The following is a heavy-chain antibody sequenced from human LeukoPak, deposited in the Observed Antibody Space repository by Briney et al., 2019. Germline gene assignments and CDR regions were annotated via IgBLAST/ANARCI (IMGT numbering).Heavy chain of an antibody. D-gene: IGHD2-15*01. CDR2: ISSSSSYI. J-gene: IGHJ4*02. Sequence: PAGSLRLACAASGFTFSSYSMNWVRQAPGRGLEWVSSISSSSSYIYYADSVKGRFTISRDNAKNSLYLQMNSLRAEDTAVYYCARDRRLYVGGGSCYSDYWGQGTLVTVSS. CDR1: GFTFSSYS. V-gene: IGHV3-21*01. CDR3: ARDRRLYVGGGSCYSDY.